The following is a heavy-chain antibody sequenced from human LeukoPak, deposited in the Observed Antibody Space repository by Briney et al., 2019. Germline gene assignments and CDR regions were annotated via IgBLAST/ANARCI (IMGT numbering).Heavy chain of an antibody. Sequence: SETLSLTCAVYGGSFSGYYWSWIRQPPGKGLEWIGEINHSGSTNYNPSLKSRVTISVDTSKNQFSLKLSSVTAADTAVYYCARGFKIPTITLPARYYYGMDVWGQGTTVTVSS. CDR1: GGSFSGYY. CDR2: INHSGST. J-gene: IGHJ6*02. V-gene: IGHV4-34*01. D-gene: IGHD5-12*01. CDR3: ARGFKIPTITLPARYYYGMDV.